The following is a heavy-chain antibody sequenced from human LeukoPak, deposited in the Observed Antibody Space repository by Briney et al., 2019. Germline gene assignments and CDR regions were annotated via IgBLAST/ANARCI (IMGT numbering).Heavy chain of an antibody. CDR2: ISGRDSST. V-gene: IGHV3-23*01. CDR1: GFTFSSFA. Sequence: GGSLRLSCAASGFTFSSFAMSWVRQAPGKGLEWVSSISGRDSSTYYADSVKGRFIISRDNSKNTLYLQMNSLRAEDTAVYYCAKGRPFDIWGQGTMVTVSS. J-gene: IGHJ3*02. CDR3: AKGRPFDI.